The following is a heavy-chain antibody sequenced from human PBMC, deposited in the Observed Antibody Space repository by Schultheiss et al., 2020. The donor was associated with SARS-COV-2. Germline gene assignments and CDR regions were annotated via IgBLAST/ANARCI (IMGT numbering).Heavy chain of an antibody. CDR2: ISGSGGST. V-gene: IGHV3-23*01. Sequence: GESLKISCAASGFTFSSYAMSWVRQAPGKGLEWVSAISGSGGSTYYADSVKGRFTISRDNAKNSLYLQMNSLRAEDTAVYYCARGHGMDVWGQGTTVTVSS. CDR3: ARGHGMDV. CDR1: GFTFSSYA. J-gene: IGHJ6*02.